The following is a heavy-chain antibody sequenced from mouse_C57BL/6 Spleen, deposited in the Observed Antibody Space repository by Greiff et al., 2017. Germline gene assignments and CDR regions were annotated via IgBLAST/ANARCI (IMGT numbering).Heavy chain of an antibody. Sequence: VQLQQSGPELVKPGASVKISCKASGYTFTDYYMNWVQQSHGKSLEWIGDINTNNGGTSYNQKFKGKATLTVDKSSSTAYMERRSLTSEDTAVYYCARQDDYDDYFDYWGQGTTLTVSS. CDR1: GYTFTDYY. D-gene: IGHD2-4*01. J-gene: IGHJ2*01. CDR3: ARQDDYDDYFDY. CDR2: INTNNGGT. V-gene: IGHV1-26*01.